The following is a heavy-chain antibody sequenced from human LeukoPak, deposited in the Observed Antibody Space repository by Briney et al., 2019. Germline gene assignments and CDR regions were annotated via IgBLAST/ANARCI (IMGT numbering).Heavy chain of an antibody. CDR3: ARESITGTTGLDY. D-gene: IGHD1-20*01. Sequence: PSETLSLTCTVSGDSINSLDLWSWVRQPPGKGLEWIGYIYYSGSTNYNPSLKSRVTISVDTSKNQFSLKLSSVTAADTAVYYCARESITGTTGLDYWGQGTLVTVSS. J-gene: IGHJ4*02. CDR1: GDSINSLDL. CDR2: IYYSGST. V-gene: IGHV4-59*11.